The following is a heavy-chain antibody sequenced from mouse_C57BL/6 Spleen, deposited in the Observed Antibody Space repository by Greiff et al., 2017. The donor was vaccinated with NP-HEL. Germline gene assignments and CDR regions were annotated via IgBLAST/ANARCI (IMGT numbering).Heavy chain of an antibody. V-gene: IGHV5-17*01. CDR1: GFTFSDYG. CDR3: ARVWGSNYGNFDV. Sequence: EVHLVESGGGLVKPGGSLKLSCAASGFTFSDYGMHWVRQAPEKGLEWVAYISSGSSTIYYADTVKGRFTISRDNAKNTLFLQMTSLRSEDTAMYYCARVWGSNYGNFDVWGTGTTVTVSS. CDR2: ISSGSSTI. D-gene: IGHD1-1*01. J-gene: IGHJ1*03.